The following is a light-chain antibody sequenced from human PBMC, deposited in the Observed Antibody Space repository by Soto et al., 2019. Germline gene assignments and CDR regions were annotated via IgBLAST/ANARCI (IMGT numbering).Light chain of an antibody. J-gene: IGKJ4*01. CDR3: QQRDDWVS. V-gene: IGKV3-15*01. Sequence: EIVMTQSPATLSVSPGETATLSCRASQSLTSYLAWYQQKPDQAPRLLIYGISTRATDIPARFSGSGSGTEFTLTISSLQSEDFAVYYCQQRDDWVSFGGGTKVEIK. CDR1: QSLTSY. CDR2: GIS.